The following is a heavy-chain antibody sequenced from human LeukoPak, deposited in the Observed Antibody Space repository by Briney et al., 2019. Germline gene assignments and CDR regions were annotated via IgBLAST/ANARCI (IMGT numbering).Heavy chain of an antibody. J-gene: IGHJ4*02. Sequence: SETLSLTCAVYGGSFSGYYWNWIRQSPGKGLEWIGEINHSGRTNYNPSLKSRVTISVDTSKKQFSLKLSSVTAADTAVYYCARGVDYYGVWGQGTLVTVSS. CDR2: INHSGRT. D-gene: IGHD3-10*01. V-gene: IGHV4-34*01. CDR3: ARGVDYYGV. CDR1: GGSFSGYY.